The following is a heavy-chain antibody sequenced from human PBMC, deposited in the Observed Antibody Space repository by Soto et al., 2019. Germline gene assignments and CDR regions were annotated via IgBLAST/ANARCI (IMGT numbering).Heavy chain of an antibody. CDR3: AKDFEDIVVVVAAPGDWFDP. CDR1: GYTFTSYG. Sequence: ASVKVSCKASGYTFTSYGISWVRQAPGQGLEWMGWIRTSNTNTNYAKNLQGRVTMTTEKSTSTAYMELRSLRAEDTAVYYCAKDFEDIVVVVAAPGDWFDPWGQGTLVTVSS. V-gene: IGHV1-18*01. J-gene: IGHJ5*02. D-gene: IGHD2-15*01. CDR2: IRTSNTNT.